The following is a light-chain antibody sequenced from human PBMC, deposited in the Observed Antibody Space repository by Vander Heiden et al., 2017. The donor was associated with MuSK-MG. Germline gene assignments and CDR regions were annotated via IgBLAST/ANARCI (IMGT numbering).Light chain of an antibody. CDR3: QAWDSSTVV. J-gene: IGLJ2*01. CDR1: KLGDKF. Sequence: SYELTQPPSVSVSPGQTASITCSGDKLGDKFASWYQQKPGQSPVLVIYQHNKRPSGIPERFSGSNSGNTSTLTLSGTQAVDEDDYYCQAWDSSTVVFGGGTKLTVL. CDR2: QHN. V-gene: IGLV3-1*01.